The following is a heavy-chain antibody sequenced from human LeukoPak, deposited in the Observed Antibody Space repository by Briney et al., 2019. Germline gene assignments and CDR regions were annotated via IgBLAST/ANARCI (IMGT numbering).Heavy chain of an antibody. CDR3: AKAQGSSASPDAFDI. V-gene: IGHV3-30*18. CDR1: GFTFSSYG. D-gene: IGHD2-2*01. Sequence: GGSLRLSCAASGFTFSSYGMHWVRQAPGKGLEWVAVISYDGSNKYYADSVKGRFTISRDNSKNTLYLQMNSLRAEDTAVYCCAKAQGSSASPDAFDIWAKGQWSPSLQ. CDR2: ISYDGSNK. J-gene: IGHJ3*02.